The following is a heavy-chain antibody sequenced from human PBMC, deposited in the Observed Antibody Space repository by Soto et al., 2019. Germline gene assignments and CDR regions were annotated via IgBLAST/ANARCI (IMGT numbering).Heavy chain of an antibody. CDR1: GGTFSSHE. CDR3: ARCCSGYEEGAS. V-gene: IGHV1-69*01. J-gene: IGHJ4*02. CDR2: ISPIFGTT. Sequence: QVQLVQSGAEVKKPGSSVKVSCKASGGTFSSHEISWVRQAPGQGLEWMGRISPIFGTTNYAQKFQGRVTITADDAPVTLYQELSSVRADGAAFYYCARCCSGYEEGASWGQGTLVTVSS. D-gene: IGHD2-15*01.